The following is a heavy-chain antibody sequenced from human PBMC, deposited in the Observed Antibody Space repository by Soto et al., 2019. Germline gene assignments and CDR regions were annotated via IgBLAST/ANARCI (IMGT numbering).Heavy chain of an antibody. D-gene: IGHD4-4*01. J-gene: IGHJ6*02. CDR3: ARHAFMAATSYAMDV. V-gene: IGHV5-10-1*01. CDR2: IDPSDSYT. CDR1: GYSFTSYW. Sequence: PGESLKISCRGSGYSFTSYWISWVRQMPGKGLEWMGRIDPSDSYTNYSPSFQGHVTISLDKSISTAYLQWSSLKPSDTAIYYCARHAFMAATSYAMDVWGQGTTVTVSS.